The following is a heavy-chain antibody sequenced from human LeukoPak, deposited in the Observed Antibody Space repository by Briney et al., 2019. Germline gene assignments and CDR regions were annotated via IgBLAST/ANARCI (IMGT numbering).Heavy chain of an antibody. CDR3: AKLLYNWIDETSY. D-gene: IGHD1-20*01. Sequence: GGSLRLSCAASGFTFSSYWMHWVRQAPGKGLVWVSRIKSDGSTRYADSVKGRFTISRDNAKNTVSLQMNSLRAEDTGVYYCAKLLYNWIDETSYWGQGTLLIVSS. CDR1: GFTFSSYW. CDR2: IKSDGST. J-gene: IGHJ4*02. V-gene: IGHV3-74*01.